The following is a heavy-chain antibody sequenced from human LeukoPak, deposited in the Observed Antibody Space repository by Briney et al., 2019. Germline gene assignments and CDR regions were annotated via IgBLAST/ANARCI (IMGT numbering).Heavy chain of an antibody. CDR3: ARDVVGFDP. Sequence: ASVTVSCMASAYTFTSYGISWVRQAPGQGLEWMGWISAYNGNTNYAQKLQGRVTMTTDTSTSTAYMELRSLRSDDSAVYYCARDVVGFDPWGQGTLVTVSS. CDR1: AYTFTSYG. D-gene: IGHD2-15*01. CDR2: ISAYNGNT. J-gene: IGHJ5*02. V-gene: IGHV1-18*01.